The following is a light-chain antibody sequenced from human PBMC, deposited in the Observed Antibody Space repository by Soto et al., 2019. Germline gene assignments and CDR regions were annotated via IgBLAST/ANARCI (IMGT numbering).Light chain of an antibody. Sequence: ESALMEPRVTLSLSPGYKATLSCRASQSVSSYLAWHQQKPGQAPRLLIYDASYPATGITARFSGSGSGTDFPLTISSLEPEDFAVYYCQQRSNLTLTFCGGTMVDIK. V-gene: IGKV3-11*01. CDR1: QSVSSY. CDR2: DAS. CDR3: QQRSNLTLT. J-gene: IGKJ4*01.